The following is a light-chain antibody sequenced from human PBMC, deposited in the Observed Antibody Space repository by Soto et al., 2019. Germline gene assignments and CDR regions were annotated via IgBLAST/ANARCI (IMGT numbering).Light chain of an antibody. CDR3: HQYSNAPPCK. J-gene: IGKJ1*01. V-gene: IGKV3-20*01. CDR2: GKS. CDR1: QSVGSNY. Sequence: EIVLTQSPGTLSLSPGDRATLSCRASQSVGSNYLGWYQQKPGQTHSLLIYGKSNKATGIPDRFSGSGSGTDFTLNISRLEPEAFAVYSCHQYSNAPPCKIGQGTKVEIK.